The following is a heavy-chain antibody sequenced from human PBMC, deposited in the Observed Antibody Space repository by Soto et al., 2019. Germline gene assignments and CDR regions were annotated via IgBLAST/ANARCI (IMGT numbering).Heavy chain of an antibody. Sequence: QVQLQESGPGLVKPSQTLSLTCTVSGGSITTSPYWSWIRQHPGRGLEWIGYIYYTGTTYYNPSLEMRFTISLDTSKNQFSLKLSSVTAADTAVYYCARDFWSGYGYFDSWGQGTLVTVSS. CDR2: IYYTGTT. CDR3: ARDFWSGYGYFDS. CDR1: GGSITTSPY. D-gene: IGHD3-3*01. V-gene: IGHV4-31*03. J-gene: IGHJ4*02.